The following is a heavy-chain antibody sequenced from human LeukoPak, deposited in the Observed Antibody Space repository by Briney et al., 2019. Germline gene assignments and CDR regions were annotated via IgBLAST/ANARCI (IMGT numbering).Heavy chain of an antibody. Sequence: SETLSLTCAVSGGSISSDDYFWSWIRQPPGKGLEWIGYIYHRGSTSYNPSLKSRVTISLDKSRNQFSLNLSSVTAADTAVYYCARAPYDILTGYFLFDSWGQGTLVTVSS. J-gene: IGHJ4*02. CDR3: ARAPYDILTGYFLFDS. CDR2: IYHRGST. CDR1: GGSISSDDYF. D-gene: IGHD3-9*01. V-gene: IGHV4-30-2*01.